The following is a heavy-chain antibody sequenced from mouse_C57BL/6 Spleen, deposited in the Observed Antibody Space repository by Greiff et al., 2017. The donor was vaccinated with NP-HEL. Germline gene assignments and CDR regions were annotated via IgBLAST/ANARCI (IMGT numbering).Heavy chain of an antibody. CDR1: GYTFTSYG. D-gene: IGHD3-2*02. J-gene: IGHJ3*01. Sequence: VQLQQSGAELARPGASVKLSCKASGYTFTSYGISWVKQRTGQGLEWIGEIYPRSGNTYYNEKFKGKATLTADKSSSTAYMELRSLTSEDSAVYFCARSGERRLGGFAYWGQGTLVTVSA. CDR3: ARSGERRLGGFAY. CDR2: IYPRSGNT. V-gene: IGHV1-81*01.